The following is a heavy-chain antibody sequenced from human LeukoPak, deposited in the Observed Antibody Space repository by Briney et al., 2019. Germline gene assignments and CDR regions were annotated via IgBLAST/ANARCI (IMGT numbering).Heavy chain of an antibody. CDR1: GGSISSHY. CDR2: IYFDGST. Sequence: SETLSLTCAVSGGSISSHYCSWIRQPPGKGLEWLGYIYFDGSTNYNPALRSRITISVDTSKKQFSLRLTSVTAADTAVFYCAVGRLFGVAGDWGQGTLVTVSS. V-gene: IGHV4-59*11. CDR3: AVGRLFGVAGD. J-gene: IGHJ4*02. D-gene: IGHD3-3*01.